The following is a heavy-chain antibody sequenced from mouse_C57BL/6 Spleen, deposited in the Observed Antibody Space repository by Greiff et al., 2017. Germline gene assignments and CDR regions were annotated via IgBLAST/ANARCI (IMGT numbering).Heavy chain of an antibody. D-gene: IGHD4-1*01. Sequence: VKLVESGAELVKPGASVKISCKASGYAFSSYWMNWVKQRPGKGLEWIGQIYPGDGDTNYNGKFKGKATLTADKSSSTAYMQLSSLTSEDSAVYFCARSGGTLYWYFDVWGTGTTVTVSS. CDR1: GYAFSSYW. V-gene: IGHV1-80*01. CDR3: ARSGGTLYWYFDV. J-gene: IGHJ1*03. CDR2: IYPGDGDT.